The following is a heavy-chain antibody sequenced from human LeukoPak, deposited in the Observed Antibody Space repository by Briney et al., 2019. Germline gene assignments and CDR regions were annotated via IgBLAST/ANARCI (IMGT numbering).Heavy chain of an antibody. CDR1: GFTFSSYA. Sequence: GGSLRLSCAASGFTFSSYAMHWVRQAPGKGLEWMAVISYDGSNKYYADSVKGRFTISRDNSKNTLYLQMNSLRAEDTAVYYCARDVDTAMVDYWGQGTLVTVSS. D-gene: IGHD5-18*01. CDR3: ARDVDTAMVDY. CDR2: ISYDGSNK. J-gene: IGHJ4*02. V-gene: IGHV3-30-3*01.